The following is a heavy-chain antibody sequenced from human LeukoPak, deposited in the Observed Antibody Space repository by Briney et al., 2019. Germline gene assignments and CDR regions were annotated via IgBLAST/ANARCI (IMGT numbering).Heavy chain of an antibody. D-gene: IGHD3-10*01. J-gene: IGHJ5*02. CDR3: ARGNTMVRGVIGVNWFDP. V-gene: IGHV1-46*01. CDR1: GYTFTSYG. CDR2: INPSGGST. Sequence: ASVKVSCKASGYTFTSYGISWVRQAPGQGLEWMGIINPSGGSTSYAQKFQGRVTMTRDTSTSTVYMELNSLRSEDTAVYYCARGNTMVRGVIGVNWFDPWGQGTLVTVSS.